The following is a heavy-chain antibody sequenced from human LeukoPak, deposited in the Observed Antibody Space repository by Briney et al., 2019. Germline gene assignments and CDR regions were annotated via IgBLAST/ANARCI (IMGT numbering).Heavy chain of an antibody. J-gene: IGHJ3*02. CDR2: IYPGDSDT. D-gene: IGHD3-9*01. Sequence: GESLKISCKGSGYSFTSYWIGWVRQMPGKGLEWMGIIYPGDSDTRYSPSFQGQVTISADKSISTAYLQWSSLKASDTAMYYCARPTDYDINLGGRHDAFDIWGQGTMVTVSS. CDR1: GYSFTSYW. CDR3: ARPTDYDINLGGRHDAFDI. V-gene: IGHV5-51*01.